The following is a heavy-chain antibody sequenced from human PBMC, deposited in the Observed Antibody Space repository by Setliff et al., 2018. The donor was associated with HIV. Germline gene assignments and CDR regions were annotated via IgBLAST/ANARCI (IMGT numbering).Heavy chain of an antibody. CDR3: ARDKPRGAIQLLRGEFDY. D-gene: IGHD5-18*01. CDR2: INAGNGHT. J-gene: IGHJ4*02. V-gene: IGHV1-3*01. CDR1: GYTFTKYG. Sequence: GASVKVSCKASGYTFTKYGVSWVRQAPGQGLEWMGWINAGNGHTKYSQKFQGRVSITRDTSATTAYMELSSLRSEDTAVYYCARDKPRGAIQLLRGEFDYWGQGTLVTV.